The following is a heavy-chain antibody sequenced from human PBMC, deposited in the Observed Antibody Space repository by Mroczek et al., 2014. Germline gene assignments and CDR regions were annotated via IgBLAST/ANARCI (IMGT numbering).Heavy chain of an antibody. CDR2: IYYSGST. V-gene: IGHV4-59*01. CDR1: GGSISSYY. J-gene: IGHJ4*02. D-gene: IGHD1-26*01. CDR3: ARGGGPNIVGATITFDY. Sequence: QVQLVQSGPGLVKPSETLSLTCTVSGGSISSYYWSWIRQPPGKGLEWIGYIYYSGSTNYNPSLKSRVTISVDTSKNQFSLKLSSVTAADTAVYYCARGGGPNIVGATITFDYWGQGTLVTVSS.